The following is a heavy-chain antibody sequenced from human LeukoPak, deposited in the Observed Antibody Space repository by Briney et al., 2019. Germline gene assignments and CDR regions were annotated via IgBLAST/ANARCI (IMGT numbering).Heavy chain of an antibody. D-gene: IGHD3-10*01. CDR1: GGSISSSSYY. V-gene: IGHV4-39*07. J-gene: IGHJ3*02. CDR3: ARWGGTVLLWFGESPYAFDI. Sequence: SETLSLTCTVSGGSISSSSYYWGWIRQPPGKGLEWIGSIYYSGSTYYNPSLKSRVTISVDTSKNQFSLKLSSVTAADTAVYYCARWGGTVLLWFGESPYAFDIWGQGTMVTVSS. CDR2: IYYSGST.